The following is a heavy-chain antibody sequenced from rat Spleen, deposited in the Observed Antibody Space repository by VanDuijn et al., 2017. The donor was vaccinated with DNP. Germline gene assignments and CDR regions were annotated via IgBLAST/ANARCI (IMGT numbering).Heavy chain of an antibody. CDR3: VRWNSGHFDY. V-gene: IGHV5-22*01. CDR1: GFTFSAYY. D-gene: IGHD4-3*01. CDR2: IGSPAYAP. Sequence: EVQLVESGGGLVQPGNSLKLSCAASGFTFSAYYMAWVRQAPAKGLEWVAYIGSPAYAPYYADSVKGRFTISRDNAKSTLHLQMNSLRSEDMATYYCVRWNSGHFDYWGQGVMVTVSS. J-gene: IGHJ2*01.